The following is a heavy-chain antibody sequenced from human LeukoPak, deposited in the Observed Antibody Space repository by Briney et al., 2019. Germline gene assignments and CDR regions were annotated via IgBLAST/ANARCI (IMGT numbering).Heavy chain of an antibody. V-gene: IGHV3-23*01. CDR2: ISGSGGST. D-gene: IGHD5-18*01. J-gene: IGHJ4*02. CDR3: ARDWYGYSYAHY. CDR1: GFTFSSYA. Sequence: GGSLRLSCAASGFTFSSYAMSWVRQAPGKGLEWVSAISGSGGSTYYADSVKGRFTISRDNSKNTLYLQMNSLRAEDTAVYYCARDWYGYSYAHYWGQGTLVTVSS.